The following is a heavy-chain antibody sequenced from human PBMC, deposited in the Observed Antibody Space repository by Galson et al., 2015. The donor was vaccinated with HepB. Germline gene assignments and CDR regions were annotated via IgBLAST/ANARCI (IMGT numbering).Heavy chain of an antibody. CDR2: ISWNSGSI. J-gene: IGHJ6*03. Sequence: SLRLSCAASGFTFDDYAMHWVRQAPGKGLEWVSGISWNSGSIGYADSVKGRFTISRDNAKNSLYLQMNSLRAEDTALYYCAKGGIDPYYYYYYYMDVWGKGTTVTVSS. CDR3: AKGGIDPYYYYYYYMDV. V-gene: IGHV3-9*01. CDR1: GFTFDDYA. D-gene: IGHD1-26*01.